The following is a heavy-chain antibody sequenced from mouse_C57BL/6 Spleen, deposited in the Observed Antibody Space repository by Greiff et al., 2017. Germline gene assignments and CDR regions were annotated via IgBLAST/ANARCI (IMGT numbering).Heavy chain of an antibody. CDR1: GYTFTSYW. Sequence: QVQLKQSGAELVMPGASVKLSCKASGYTFTSYWMHWVKQRPGQGLEWIGGIDPSDSYTNYNQKFKGKSTLTVNKSSSTDYMQLSSLTSVDSAVYCCARKGIDLTWFAYWGQVTLVTVSA. V-gene: IGHV1-69*01. J-gene: IGHJ3*01. CDR2: IDPSDSYT. CDR3: ARKGIDLTWFAY.